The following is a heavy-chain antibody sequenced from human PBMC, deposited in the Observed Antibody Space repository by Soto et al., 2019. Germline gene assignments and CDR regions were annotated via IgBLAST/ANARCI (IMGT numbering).Heavy chain of an antibody. V-gene: IGHV3-21*01. J-gene: IGHJ6*02. CDR2: ISSSSSYI. CDR1: GFTFSSYS. Sequence: LRLSCAASGFTFSSYSMNWVRQAPGKGLEWVSSISSSSSYIYYADSVKGRFTISRDNAKNSLYLQMNSLRAEDTAVYYCARDQSVGYYDFWSGYNYYYYYGMDVWGQGTTVTVSS. D-gene: IGHD3-3*01. CDR3: ARDQSVGYYDFWSGYNYYYYYGMDV.